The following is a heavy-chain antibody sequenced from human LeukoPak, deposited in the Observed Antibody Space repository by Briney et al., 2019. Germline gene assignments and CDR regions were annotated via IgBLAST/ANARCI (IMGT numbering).Heavy chain of an antibody. V-gene: IGHV4-4*07. D-gene: IGHD1-14*01. CDR2: IYTSGST. J-gene: IGHJ3*02. Sequence: SETLSLTCTVSGDSISSYYWSWIRQPAGKGLEWIGRIYTSGSTNYNPSLKGRATMSVDTSKNQFSLKLSSVTAADTAVYYCAKDAVSGTPAFDIWGQGTMVTVS. CDR1: GDSISSYY. CDR3: AKDAVSGTPAFDI.